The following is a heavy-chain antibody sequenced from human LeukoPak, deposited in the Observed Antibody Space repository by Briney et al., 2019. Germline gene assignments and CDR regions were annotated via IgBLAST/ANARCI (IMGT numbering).Heavy chain of an antibody. J-gene: IGHJ4*02. CDR2: IYYSGST. Sequence: PSETLSLTCTVSGASISSSGYYWGWIRQPPGKGLEWIGSIYYSGSTYYNPSLKSRVTISVDTSKSQFSLKLSSVTAADTAVYYCARRRRDGYSRYFDYWGQGTLVIVSS. CDR3: ARRRRDGYSRYFDY. V-gene: IGHV4-39*01. D-gene: IGHD5-24*01. CDR1: GASISSSGYY.